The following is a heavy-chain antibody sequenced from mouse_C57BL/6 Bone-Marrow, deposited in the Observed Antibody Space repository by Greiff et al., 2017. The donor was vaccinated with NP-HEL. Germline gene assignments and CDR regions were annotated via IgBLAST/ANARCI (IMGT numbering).Heavy chain of an antibody. J-gene: IGHJ1*03. CDR3: ARLFDVYWYFDV. CDR2: IYPGSGST. D-gene: IGHD2-3*01. V-gene: IGHV1-55*01. Sequence: VQLQQPGAELVKPGASVKMSCKASGYTFTSYWITWVKQRPGQGLEWIGDIYPGSGSTNYNEKFKSKATLTVDTSSSTSYMQLSSLTSEDSAVYYCARLFDVYWYFDVWGTGTTVTVSS. CDR1: GYTFTSYW.